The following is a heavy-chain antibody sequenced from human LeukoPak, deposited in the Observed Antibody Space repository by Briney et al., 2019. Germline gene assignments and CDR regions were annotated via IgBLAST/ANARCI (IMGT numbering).Heavy chain of an antibody. CDR1: GGTFSSYA. Sequence: EASVKVSCKASGGTFSSYAISWVRQAPGQGLEWMGRINPNSGGTNYAQKFQGRVTMTRDTSISTAYMELSRLRSDDTAVYYCARSVGGSTPLDGMDVWGQGTTVTVSS. CDR3: ARSVGGSTPLDGMDV. D-gene: IGHD3-16*01. J-gene: IGHJ6*02. V-gene: IGHV1-2*02. CDR2: INPNSGGT.